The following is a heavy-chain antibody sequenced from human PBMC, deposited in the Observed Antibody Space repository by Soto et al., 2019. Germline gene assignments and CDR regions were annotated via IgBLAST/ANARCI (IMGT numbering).Heavy chain of an antibody. CDR1: GFTFSSYA. V-gene: IGHV3-30-3*01. Sequence: LRLSCAACGFTFSSYAMHWVRQAPGKGLEWVAVISYDGSNKYYADSVKGRFTTSRDNSKNTLYLQMNSLRAEDMAVYYCARGGSGYSYGYFAFDIWGQGTMVTVSS. CDR3: ARGGSGYSYGYFAFDI. D-gene: IGHD5-18*01. CDR2: ISYDGSNK. J-gene: IGHJ3*02.